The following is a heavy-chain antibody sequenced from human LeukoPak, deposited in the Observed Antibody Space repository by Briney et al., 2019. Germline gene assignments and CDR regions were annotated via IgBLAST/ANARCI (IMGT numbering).Heavy chain of an antibody. Sequence: PSETLSLTCAVYGGSFSGYYWSWIRQPPGKGLEWIGEINHSGCTNYNPSLKSRVTISLDTSKNQFSLKLSSVTAADTAVYYCARGWALPDYWGQGTLVTVSS. D-gene: IGHD1-26*01. CDR2: INHSGCT. CDR1: GGSFSGYY. CDR3: ARGWALPDY. J-gene: IGHJ4*02. V-gene: IGHV4-34*01.